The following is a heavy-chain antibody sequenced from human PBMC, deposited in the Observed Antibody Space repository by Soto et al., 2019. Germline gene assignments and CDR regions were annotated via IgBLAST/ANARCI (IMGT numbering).Heavy chain of an antibody. CDR3: ARDRYGSGSYSD. V-gene: IGHV4-59*01. J-gene: IGHJ4*02. CDR1: GGSISSYY. D-gene: IGHD3-10*01. Sequence: SETLSLTCTVSGGSISSYYWSWIRQPPGKGLEWIGYIYYSGSTNYNPSLKSRVTISVDTSKNQFSLKLSSVTAADTAVYYCARDRYGSGSYSDWGQGTLVTVSS. CDR2: IYYSGST.